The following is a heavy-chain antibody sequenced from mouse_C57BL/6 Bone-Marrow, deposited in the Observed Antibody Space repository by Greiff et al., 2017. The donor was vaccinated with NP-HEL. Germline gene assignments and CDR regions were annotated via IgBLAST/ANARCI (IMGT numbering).Heavy chain of an antibody. CDR3: ARAEYYYGSRGFAY. Sequence: VQLQQSGPELVKPGASVKISCKASGYTFTDYYMNWVKQSHGKSLEWIGDINPNNGGTSYNQKFKGKATLTVDKSSSTAYMELRSLTSEDSAVYYCARAEYYYGSRGFAYWGQGTLVTVSA. D-gene: IGHD1-1*01. CDR1: GYTFTDYY. V-gene: IGHV1-26*01. CDR2: INPNNGGT. J-gene: IGHJ3*01.